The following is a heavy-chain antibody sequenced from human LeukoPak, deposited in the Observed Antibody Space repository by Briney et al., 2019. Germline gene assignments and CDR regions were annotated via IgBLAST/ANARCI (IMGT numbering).Heavy chain of an antibody. CDR2: IYYSGST. J-gene: IGHJ5*02. CDR1: GGSISSSSYY. D-gene: IGHD3-3*01. CDR3: ASPSTYYDFWSTPFDP. Sequence: SETLSLTCTVSGGSISSSSYYWGWIRQPPGKGLEWIGSIYYSGSTYYNPSLKSRVTISVDTSKNQFSLKLSSMTAADTAVYYCASPSTYYDFWSTPFDPWGQGTLVTVSS. V-gene: IGHV4-39*01.